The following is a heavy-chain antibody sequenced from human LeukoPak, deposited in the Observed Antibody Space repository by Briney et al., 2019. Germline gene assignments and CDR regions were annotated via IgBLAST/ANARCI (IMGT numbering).Heavy chain of an antibody. Sequence: GGSLRLSCAASGFSLSDAYMSWVRQTPGKRLEWIGRIISKSDGGTTDYAAPVKGRFIISRDDSKGTLYLQLNSLRSDDTAVYYCTTEDRGIPVDWGQGTMVTVSS. CDR2: IISKSDGGTT. D-gene: IGHD3-10*01. CDR1: GFSLSDAY. CDR3: TTEDRGIPVD. J-gene: IGHJ3*01. V-gene: IGHV3-15*01.